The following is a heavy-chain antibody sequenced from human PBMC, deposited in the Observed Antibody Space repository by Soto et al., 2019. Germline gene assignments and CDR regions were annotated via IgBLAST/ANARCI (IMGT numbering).Heavy chain of an antibody. J-gene: IGHJ4*02. D-gene: IGHD6-19*01. CDR1: DYTFTSYG. CDR3: ARDIAVALIGS. Sequence: QVQLVQSGAEVKKPGASVKVSCKASDYTFTSYGISWVRQAPGQGLEWMGWISAYNGNTKYAQKFQGRVTMTTDTPTSTAYMELRRLRSDDTAVYYCARDIAVALIGSWGQGTLVTVSS. V-gene: IGHV1-18*01. CDR2: ISAYNGNT.